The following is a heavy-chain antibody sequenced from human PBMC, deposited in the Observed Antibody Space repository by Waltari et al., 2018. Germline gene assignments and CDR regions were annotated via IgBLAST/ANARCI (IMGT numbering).Heavy chain of an antibody. V-gene: IGHV4-38-2*01. J-gene: IGHJ4*02. CDR2: IYHSGST. Sequence: QVQLQESGPGLVKPSETLSLTCAVSGYSISSGYYWGWIRQPPGKGLEWSGSIYHSGSTYSNPSLKSRVTISVDTSKNQFSLKLSSVTAADTAVYYCAKKGATIVDYWGQGTLVTVSS. CDR1: GYSISSGYY. CDR3: AKKGATIVDY. D-gene: IGHD5-12*01.